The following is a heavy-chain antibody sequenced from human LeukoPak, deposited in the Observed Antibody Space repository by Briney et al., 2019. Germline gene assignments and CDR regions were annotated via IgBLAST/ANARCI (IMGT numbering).Heavy chain of an antibody. CDR3: AREIRIGGYAFDI. V-gene: IGHV4-39*01. J-gene: IGHJ3*02. D-gene: IGHD2-15*01. CDR2: ISYSGST. Sequence: SETLSLTCTVSGGSISSSSHYWGWIRQPPGKGLEWIGSISYSGSTYYNPSLKSRVTISVDTSKNQFSLKLSSVTAADTAVYYCAREIRIGGYAFDIWGQGTMVTVSS. CDR1: GGSISSSSHY.